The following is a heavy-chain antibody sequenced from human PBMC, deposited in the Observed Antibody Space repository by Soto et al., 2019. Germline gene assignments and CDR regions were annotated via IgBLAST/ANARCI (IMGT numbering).Heavy chain of an antibody. Sequence: SESLSLTCTVYGGSIRSGGYYWSWVRQNPRKGLEWIGNIYYSGNTYYNPSLKSRLTISVDTSKNQFSLNLSSVTAADTAVYYCARDRLMATAGTARHYFGLDVWGQGTTVTVSS. J-gene: IGHJ6*02. D-gene: IGHD5-18*01. CDR1: GGSIRSGGYY. CDR2: IYYSGNT. CDR3: ARDRLMATAGTARHYFGLDV. V-gene: IGHV4-31*03.